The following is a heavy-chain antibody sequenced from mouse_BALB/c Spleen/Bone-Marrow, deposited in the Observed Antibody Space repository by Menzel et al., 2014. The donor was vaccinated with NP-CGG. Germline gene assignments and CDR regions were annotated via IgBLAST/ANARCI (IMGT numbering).Heavy chain of an antibody. J-gene: IGHJ1*01. CDR2: IRNKANGYTT. D-gene: IGHD1-1*01. CDR3: ARDRNYDIHWYFDV. Sequence: EVQLVESGGGLVQPGGSLRLSCATSGFTFTDYYMSWVRQPPGKALEWLGFIRNKANGYTTEYSASVKGRFTISRDNSQSILYRQKNILRTEDSATYYCARDRNYDIHWYFDVRGAGTTVTVSS. CDR1: GFTFTDYY. V-gene: IGHV7-3*02.